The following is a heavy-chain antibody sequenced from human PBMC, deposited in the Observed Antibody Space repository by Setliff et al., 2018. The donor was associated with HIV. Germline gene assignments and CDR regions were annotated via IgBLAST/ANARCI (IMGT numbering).Heavy chain of an antibody. J-gene: IGHJ4*02. CDR3: ARGRGVIKEKPFDE. D-gene: IGHD3-10*01. CDR2: IYYTGST. CDR1: GGSITSGGHY. Sequence: KTSETLSLTCTVSGGSITSGGHYWSWIRQHPGKGLEWIGYIYYTGSTYYNPSLKSRVTISLDTSKNQFSLRLSSVTAADTAVYYCARGRGVIKEKPFDEWGQGTLVTVSS. V-gene: IGHV4-31*03.